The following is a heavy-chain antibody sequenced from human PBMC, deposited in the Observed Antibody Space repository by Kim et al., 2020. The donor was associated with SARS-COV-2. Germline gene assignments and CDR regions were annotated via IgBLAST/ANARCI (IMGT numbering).Heavy chain of an antibody. D-gene: IGHD3-22*01. Sequence: GGSLRLSCAASGFTFSDYYMSWIRQAPGKGLEWVSYISSSGSTIYYADSVKGRFTISRVNAKNSLYLQMNSLRAEDTAVYYCARAFYYDSSGYLNYYGMDVWGQGTTVTVAS. J-gene: IGHJ6*02. V-gene: IGHV3-11*04. CDR1: GFTFSDYY. CDR3: ARAFYYDSSGYLNYYGMDV. CDR2: ISSSGSTI.